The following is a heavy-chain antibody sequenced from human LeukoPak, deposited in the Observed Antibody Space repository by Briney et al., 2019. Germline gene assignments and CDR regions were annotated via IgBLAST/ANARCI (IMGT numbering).Heavy chain of an antibody. CDR3: VRLRRNYDSSGYYYYYDY. J-gene: IGHJ4*02. CDR2: ISVRSNYI. V-gene: IGHV3-21*01. Sequence: GGSLRLSCVASGYTFSSFSINWVRQAPGKGVEWVSSISVRSNYIYYADSVRGRFSISRDDARNSLYLQMDSLRGDDTAVYYCVRLRRNYDSSGYYYYYDYWGQGTLVTVSS. CDR1: GYTFSSFS. D-gene: IGHD3-22*01.